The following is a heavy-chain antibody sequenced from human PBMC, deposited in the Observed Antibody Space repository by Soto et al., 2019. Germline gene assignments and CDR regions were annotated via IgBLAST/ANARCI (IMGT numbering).Heavy chain of an antibody. CDR2: IYYSGST. CDR1: GGSISSYY. D-gene: IGHD1-7*01. V-gene: IGHV4-59*01. J-gene: IGHJ4*02. CDR3: ARAGYNWNYVVDY. Sequence: QVQLQESGPGLVKPSETLSLTCTVSGGSISSYYWSWIRQPPGKGLEWIGYIYYSGSTNYNPSLKSRVTISVDTSKNQFSLKLSSVTAADTAVYYFARAGYNWNYVVDYWGQGTLVTVSS.